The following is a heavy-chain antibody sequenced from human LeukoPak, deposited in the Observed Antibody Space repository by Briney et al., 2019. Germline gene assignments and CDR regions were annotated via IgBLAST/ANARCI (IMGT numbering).Heavy chain of an antibody. CDR2: IHPNSGGT. CDR1: GYTFTDHY. J-gene: IGHJ4*02. CDR3: GRKSAARKTSEFDY. V-gene: IGHV1-2*02. D-gene: IGHD6-6*01. Sequence: GASVNVSCKASGYTFTDHYMNWVRQAPGQGLEWMGWIHPNSGGTNYAQKFQGRVTMTRDTSISTAYMELSRLTFDDTAVYYCGRKSAARKTSEFDYWGQGTLVTVSS.